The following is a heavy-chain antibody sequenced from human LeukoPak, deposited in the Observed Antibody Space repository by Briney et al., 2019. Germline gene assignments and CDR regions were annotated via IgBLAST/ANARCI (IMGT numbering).Heavy chain of an antibody. Sequence: GGSLRLSHSASGFPSSRSGTQSVRQAPGKGLEYVSAISSNGGSTYYADSVKGRFTISRDNSKNTLYLQMSSLRAEDTAVYYCVKRKSILGSVIDYYFDYWGQGTLVTVSS. CDR1: GFPSSRSG. CDR2: ISSNGGST. CDR3: VKRKSILGSVIDYYFDY. D-gene: IGHD3-3*01. V-gene: IGHV3-64D*09. J-gene: IGHJ4*02.